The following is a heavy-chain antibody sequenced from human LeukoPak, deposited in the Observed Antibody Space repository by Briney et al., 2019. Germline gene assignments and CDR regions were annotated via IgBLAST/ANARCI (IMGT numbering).Heavy chain of an antibody. Sequence: PGRSLRLSCAASGFTFSSYGMHWVRQAPGKGLEWVAVIWYDGSNKYYADSVKGRFTISGDNSKNTLYLQMNSLRAEDTAVYYCARDPRCSSTSCYGVDYFDYWGQGTLVTVSS. CDR2: IWYDGSNK. V-gene: IGHV3-33*01. J-gene: IGHJ4*02. CDR1: GFTFSSYG. D-gene: IGHD2-2*01. CDR3: ARDPRCSSTSCYGVDYFDY.